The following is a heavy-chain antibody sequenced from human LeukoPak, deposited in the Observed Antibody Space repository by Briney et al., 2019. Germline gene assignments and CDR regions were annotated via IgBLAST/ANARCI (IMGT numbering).Heavy chain of an antibody. CDR1: GHSFTSYW. V-gene: IGHV5-51*01. J-gene: IGHJ3*02. D-gene: IGHD3-9*01. CDR2: IYPGDSDT. CDR3: ARRYYDILTGYYQHDAFDI. Sequence: GESLKISCKGSGHSFTSYWIGWVRQMPGKGLEWMGIIYPGDSDTRYSPSFQGQVTISADKSISTAYLQWSSLKASDTAMYYCARRYYDILTGYYQHDAFDIWGQGTMVTVSS.